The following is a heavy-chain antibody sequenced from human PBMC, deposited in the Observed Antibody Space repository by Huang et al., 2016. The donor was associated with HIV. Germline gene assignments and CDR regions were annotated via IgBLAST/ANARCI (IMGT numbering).Heavy chain of an antibody. Sequence: QVQLQQWGAGLLKPSETLALTCAVYGESLGTYYWAWIRRPPGKGLQWIGEVNDGGDINYNPSLESRVTISVDTSRNQVSLTFTSMTAADTATYYCARRFRVAATRKWFDPWGQGTLVIVSS. CDR2: VNDGGDI. V-gene: IGHV4-34*01. D-gene: IGHD3-10*01. CDR1: GESLGTYY. CDR3: ARRFRVAATRKWFDP. J-gene: IGHJ5*02.